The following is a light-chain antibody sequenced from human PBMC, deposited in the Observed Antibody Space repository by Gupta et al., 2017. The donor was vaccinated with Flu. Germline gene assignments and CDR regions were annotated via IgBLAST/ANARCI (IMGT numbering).Light chain of an antibody. CDR3: VQWDDIRDGQV. CDR2: KDT. Sequence: RVTISCSGTNSHNGSNSVSWYQQFPGAAPKVLIYKDTERSSGAAARFSGTKSGASASLFIDGLQSEDDAIYFCVQWDDIRDGQVFGGGTRLTVL. J-gene: IGLJ2*01. CDR1: NSHNGSNS. V-gene: IGLV1-44*01.